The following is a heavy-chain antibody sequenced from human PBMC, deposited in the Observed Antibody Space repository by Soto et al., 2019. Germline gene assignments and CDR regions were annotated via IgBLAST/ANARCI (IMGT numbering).Heavy chain of an antibody. CDR3: AKVRIFGVIITTNLDY. J-gene: IGHJ4*02. V-gene: IGHV3-23*01. Sequence: GGSLRLSCAPSGFTFRSSAMSWVRQAPGRGQEWVSAISGSGGSTYYADSVKGRFTISRDNSKNTLYLQMNSLRAEDTAVYYCAKVRIFGVIITTNLDYWGQGILVTVSS. CDR2: ISGSGGST. CDR1: GFTFRSSA. D-gene: IGHD3-3*01.